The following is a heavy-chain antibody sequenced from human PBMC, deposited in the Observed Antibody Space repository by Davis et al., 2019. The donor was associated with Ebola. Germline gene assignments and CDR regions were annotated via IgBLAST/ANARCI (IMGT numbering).Heavy chain of an antibody. D-gene: IGHD1-26*01. CDR2: IIPLFGTP. CDR3: ARDFGEGSGSYFVY. V-gene: IGHV1-69*06. J-gene: IGHJ4*02. Sequence: AASVMVSCKSSGDTFNTYSTRWIRQAPGQGLEWMGGIIPLFGTPNYAQKFQGRATITADKFASTVFMELSSLRSEDTAVYYCARDFGEGSGSYFVYWGQGSLVTVSS. CDR1: GDTFNTYS.